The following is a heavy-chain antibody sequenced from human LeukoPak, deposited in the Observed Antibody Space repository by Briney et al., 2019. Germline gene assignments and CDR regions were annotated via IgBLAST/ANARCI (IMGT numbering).Heavy chain of an antibody. V-gene: IGHV1-18*01. CDR2: ISAYNGNT. Sequence: GASVTVSCKASGYTFTSYGISGVRQAPGQGLEWMGWISAYNGNTNYAQKLQGRVTMTTDTSTSTAYMEVRSLRSDDTAVYYCARTLSDAFDIWGQGTMVTVSS. D-gene: IGHD2/OR15-2a*01. CDR3: ARTLSDAFDI. CDR1: GYTFTSYG. J-gene: IGHJ3*02.